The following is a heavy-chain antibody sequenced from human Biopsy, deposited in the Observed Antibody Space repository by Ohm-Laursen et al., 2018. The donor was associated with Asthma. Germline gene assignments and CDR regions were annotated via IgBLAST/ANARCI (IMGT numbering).Heavy chain of an antibody. D-gene: IGHD3-3*02. V-gene: IGHV3-7*01. CDR2: IKHDGSEK. J-gene: IGHJ1*01. Sequence: SLRLSCAASGFTFGGYWMSWVRQVPGKGLEWVANIKHDGSEKNHVDSLKGRFTISRDNAKNSLYLQMNSLRAEDTAVYYCARTFHLWSPYHAEHYQLWGQGTLVTVSS. CDR3: ARTFHLWSPYHAEHYQL. CDR1: GFTFGGYW.